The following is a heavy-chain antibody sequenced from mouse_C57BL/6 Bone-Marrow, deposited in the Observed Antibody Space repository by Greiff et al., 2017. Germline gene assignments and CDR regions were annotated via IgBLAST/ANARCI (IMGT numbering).Heavy chain of an antibody. CDR2: IDPSDSYT. CDR1: GYTFTSYW. Sequence: QVQLQQSGAELVKPGASVKLSCKASGYTFTSYWMQWVKQRPGQGLEWIGEIDPSDSYTNYNQKFKGKATLTVDTSSSTAYMQLSSLTSEDSAVYYCARETIYGNYGYFDVWGTGTTVTVSS. CDR3: ARETIYGNYGYFDV. J-gene: IGHJ1*03. D-gene: IGHD2-1*01. V-gene: IGHV1-50*01.